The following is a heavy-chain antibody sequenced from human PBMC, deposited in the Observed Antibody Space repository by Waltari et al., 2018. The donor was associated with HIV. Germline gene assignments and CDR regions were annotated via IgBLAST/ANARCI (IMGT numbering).Heavy chain of an antibody. CDR3: AKDLWDGYKSPLDY. CDR2: ISNDGTNK. CDR1: GFTFSNYG. J-gene: IGHJ4*02. Sequence: GVVQPGRSLRLSCVASGFTFSNYGIHWVRQAPGKGLEWVAVISNDGTNKFYADPVKGRFTISRDNSKNTLYLQMNSLRAEDTAVYYCAKDLWDGYKSPLDYWGQGTLVTVSS. D-gene: IGHD5-12*01. V-gene: IGHV3-30*18.